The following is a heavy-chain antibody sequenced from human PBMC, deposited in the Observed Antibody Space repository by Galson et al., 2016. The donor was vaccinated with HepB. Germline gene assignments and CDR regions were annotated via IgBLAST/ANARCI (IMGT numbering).Heavy chain of an antibody. V-gene: IGHV1-3*01. CDR1: GYTFSSYA. D-gene: IGHD3-10*01. CDR2: INAGNGNT. J-gene: IGHJ6*02. CDR3: ARARWVGDGSGSRTHYYYYGMDV. Sequence: SVKVSCKASGYTFSSYAMHWVRQAPGQRLEWMGWINAGNGNTTHSQKFQGRVTITRDTSASTAYMELSSLRSEDTAVYYCARARWVGDGSGSRTHYYYYGMDVWGQGTTVTVSS.